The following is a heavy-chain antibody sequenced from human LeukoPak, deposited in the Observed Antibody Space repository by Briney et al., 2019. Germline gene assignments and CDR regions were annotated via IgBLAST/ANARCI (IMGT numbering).Heavy chain of an antibody. CDR3: ARENSSGWYLSAFDI. J-gene: IGHJ3*02. Sequence: PGGSLRLSCAASGFTFSSYSMNWVRQAPGKGLEWVAVISYDGSNKYYADSVKGRFTISRDNSKNTLYLQMNSLRAEDTAVYYCARENSSGWYLSAFDIWGQGTMVTVSS. CDR1: GFTFSSYS. D-gene: IGHD6-19*01. V-gene: IGHV3-30*03. CDR2: ISYDGSNK.